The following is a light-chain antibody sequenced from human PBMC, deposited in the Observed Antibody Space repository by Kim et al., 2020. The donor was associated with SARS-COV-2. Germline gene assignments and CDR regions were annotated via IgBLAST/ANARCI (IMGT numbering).Light chain of an antibody. CDR3: QQDNNWWT. CDR1: QSVSSN. V-gene: IGKV3-15*01. Sequence: EIVMTQSTATLSVSPGERATLSCRASQSVSSNLAWYQQKPGQAPRLLIYGASTRATGIPARFSGSGSGTEFTLTISSLQSEDFAVYYCQQDNNWWTFGQGTKVDIK. CDR2: GAS. J-gene: IGKJ1*01.